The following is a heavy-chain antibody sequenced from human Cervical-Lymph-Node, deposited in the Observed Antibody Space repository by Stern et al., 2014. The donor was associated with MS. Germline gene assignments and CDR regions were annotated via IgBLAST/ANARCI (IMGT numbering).Heavy chain of an antibody. V-gene: IGHV4-59*01. CDR3: ARDEAAAGTLGLDY. Sequence: QVQLQESGPGLVKPSETLSLTCTVSGGSISSYYWSWIRQPPGKGLEWIGYIYYSGSTNYNPSLKSRVTISVDTSKNQFSLKLSSVTAADTAVYYCARDEAAAGTLGLDYWGQGTLVTVSS. D-gene: IGHD6-13*01. J-gene: IGHJ4*02. CDR1: GGSISSYY. CDR2: IYYSGST.